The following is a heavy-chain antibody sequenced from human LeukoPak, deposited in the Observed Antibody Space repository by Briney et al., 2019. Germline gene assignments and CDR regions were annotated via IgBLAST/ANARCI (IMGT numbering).Heavy chain of an antibody. CDR2: ISGSGGST. CDR3: AKEEVGYYYDSSGYYRRDFDY. J-gene: IGHJ4*02. CDR1: GFTFSSYA. V-gene: IGHV3-23*01. Sequence: GGSLRLSCAASGFTFSSYAMSWVRQAPGKGLEWVSAISGSGGSTYYADSVKGRFTISRDNSKNTLYLQMNSLRAEDTAVYYCAKEEVGYYYDSSGYYRRDFDYWGQGTLVAVSS. D-gene: IGHD3-22*01.